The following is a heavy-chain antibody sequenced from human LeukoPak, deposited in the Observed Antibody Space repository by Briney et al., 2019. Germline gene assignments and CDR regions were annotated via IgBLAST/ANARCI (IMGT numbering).Heavy chain of an antibody. J-gene: IGHJ4*02. CDR3: ARGVEMATNGELDY. D-gene: IGHD5-24*01. CDR1: GGSISSYY. CDR2: IYYSGST. V-gene: IGHV4-59*01. Sequence: SETLSLTCTVSGGSISSYYWSWIRQPPGKGLEWIGYIYYSGSTNYNPSLESRVTISVDTSKNQFSLKLSSVTAADTAVYYCARGVEMATNGELDYWGQGTLVTVSS.